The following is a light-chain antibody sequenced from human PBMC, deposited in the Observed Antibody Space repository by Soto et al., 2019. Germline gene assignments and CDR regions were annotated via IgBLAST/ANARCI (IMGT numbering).Light chain of an antibody. CDR3: QQYGNSPRT. CDR2: GAS. V-gene: IGKV3-20*01. J-gene: IGKJ1*01. Sequence: EIVLTQSPGTLSLSPGERATLSCRASQSVSSSYLAWYQQKPGQAPRLLIYGASSRATGIPDRFTGSGSARDFTLTISRLEPEDFAVYYCQQYGNSPRTFGQGTRVEIK. CDR1: QSVSSSY.